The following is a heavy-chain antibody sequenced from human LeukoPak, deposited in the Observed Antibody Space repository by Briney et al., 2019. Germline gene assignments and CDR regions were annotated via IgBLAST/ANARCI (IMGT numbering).Heavy chain of an antibody. CDR3: ATGFYDFWSGYPHPYYFDY. CDR2: VDPEDGET. Sequence: ASVKISCKASGYAFTDYYMHWVQQAPGKGLEWMGRVDPEDGETIYAEKFQGRVTITADTSTDTAYMELSSLRSEDTAVYYCATGFYDFWSGYPHPYYFDYWGQGTLVTVSS. J-gene: IGHJ4*02. CDR1: GYAFTDYY. D-gene: IGHD3-3*01. V-gene: IGHV1-69-2*01.